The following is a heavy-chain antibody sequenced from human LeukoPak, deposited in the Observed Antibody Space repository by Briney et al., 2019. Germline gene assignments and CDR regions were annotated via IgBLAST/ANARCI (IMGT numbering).Heavy chain of an antibody. CDR3: ARHAYCGSTSCYSNLFDY. CDR1: GGSISSYY. V-gene: IGHV4-4*07. CDR2: IYTSGST. J-gene: IGHJ4*02. Sequence: ASETLSLTCTVSGGSISSYYWSWIRQPAGKGLEWIGRIYTSGSTNYNPSLKSRVTMSVDTSKNQFSLKLSSVTAADTAVYYCARHAYCGSTSCYSNLFDYWGQGTLVTVSS. D-gene: IGHD2-2*02.